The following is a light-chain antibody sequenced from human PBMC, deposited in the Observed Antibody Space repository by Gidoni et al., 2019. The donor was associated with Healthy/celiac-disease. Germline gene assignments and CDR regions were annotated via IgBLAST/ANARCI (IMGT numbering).Light chain of an antibody. CDR2: KAS. CDR3: QHQWT. CDR1: QSISSW. Sequence: DIQMTQSPSTLSASVGDRVTITCRASQSISSWLAWYQQTPGKAPKLLIYKASSLESGVPSRFSGSGSGTEFTLTISSLQPDDFATYYCQHQWTFGQGTKVEIK. J-gene: IGKJ1*01. V-gene: IGKV1-5*03.